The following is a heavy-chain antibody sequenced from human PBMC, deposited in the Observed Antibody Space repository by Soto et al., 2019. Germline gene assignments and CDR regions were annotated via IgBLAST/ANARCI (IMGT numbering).Heavy chain of an antibody. V-gene: IGHV4-59*02. CDR3: ARLAARPKNYYYYGMDV. J-gene: IGHJ6*02. CDR2: IYYSGNT. D-gene: IGHD6-6*01. CDR1: GGFVNNYY. Sequence: PSETLSLTCTVSGGFVNNYYWSWIRQPPGKGLEWIGYIYYSGNTNYSPSLRSRVTISVDTSKNQFSLKLSSVTAADTAVYYCARLAARPKNYYYYGMDVWGQGTTVTVSS.